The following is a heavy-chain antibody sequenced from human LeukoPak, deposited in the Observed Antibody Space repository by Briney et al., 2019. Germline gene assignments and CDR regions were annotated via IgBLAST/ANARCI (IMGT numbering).Heavy chain of an antibody. CDR1: GVSFSGYY. J-gene: IGHJ5*02. V-gene: IGHV4-34*01. D-gene: IGHD6-13*01. Sequence: PSETLSLTCAVYGVSFSGYYWSWIRQPPGKWLEWIGEINHSGSTNYNPSLKSRVTISVEAAKNHFSLKLMTVTAADTAGYYFWTGGAGAGIWQWSYNWCDPWGQGTLVTVSS. CDR3: WTGGAGAGIWQWSYNWCDP. CDR2: INHSGST.